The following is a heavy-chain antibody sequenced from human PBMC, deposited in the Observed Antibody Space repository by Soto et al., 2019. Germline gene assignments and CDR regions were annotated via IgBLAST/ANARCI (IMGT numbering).Heavy chain of an antibody. Sequence: EVLLVESGGGLVQPGGSLRLSCVASGFTFSSYWMHWVRQVPGKEPVWVSFIDSYGSSTKYADSVRARFTISRDNAKNTLYLLMNSLRVEDTDVYYCVRSLGNSDHWGQGTLVTVSS. J-gene: IGHJ4*02. CDR3: VRSLGNSDH. V-gene: IGHV3-74*02. CDR2: IDSYGSST. CDR1: GFTFSSYW.